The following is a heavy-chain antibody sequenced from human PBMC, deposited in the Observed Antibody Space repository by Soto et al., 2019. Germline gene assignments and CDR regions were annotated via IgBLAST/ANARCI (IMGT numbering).Heavy chain of an antibody. CDR1: GYTFTIYY. CDR3: ARDLRGALDY. Sequence: QVQLVQSGAEVKKPGASVKVSCTASGYTFTIYYLNWVRQAPGQGLEWMATINPNDYSTTLAQKFQGRVPMTRDTSTSTVYMELNSLRSEDTAVYYCARDLRGALDYWGQGTLVTVSS. CDR2: INPNDYST. V-gene: IGHV1-46*01. D-gene: IGHD1-26*01. J-gene: IGHJ4*02.